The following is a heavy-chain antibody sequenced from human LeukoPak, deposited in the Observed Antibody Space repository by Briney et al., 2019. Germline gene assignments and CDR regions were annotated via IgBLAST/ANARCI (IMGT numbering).Heavy chain of an antibody. CDR1: GFTFSSYA. Sequence: GGSLRLSCAASGFTFSSYAMSWVRQAPGKGLEWVSAISGSGGSTYYADSVKGWFTISRDNSKNTLYLQMNSLRAEDTAVYYCARALVGGYYDSSGYGAFDIWGQGTMVTVSS. CDR2: ISGSGGST. D-gene: IGHD3-22*01. J-gene: IGHJ3*02. CDR3: ARALVGGYYDSSGYGAFDI. V-gene: IGHV3-23*01.